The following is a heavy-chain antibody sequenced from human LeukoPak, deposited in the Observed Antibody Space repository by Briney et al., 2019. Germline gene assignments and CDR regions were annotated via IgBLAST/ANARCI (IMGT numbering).Heavy chain of an antibody. D-gene: IGHD6-6*01. V-gene: IGHV4-59*08. Sequence: SETLSLTCTVSGGPISSYYWSWIRQPPGKGLEWIGYIYYSGSTNYNPSLKSRVTISVDTSKNQFSLKLSSVTAADTAVYYCARHDSSWSFFDYWGQGTLVTVSS. J-gene: IGHJ4*02. CDR1: GGPISSYY. CDR2: IYYSGST. CDR3: ARHDSSWSFFDY.